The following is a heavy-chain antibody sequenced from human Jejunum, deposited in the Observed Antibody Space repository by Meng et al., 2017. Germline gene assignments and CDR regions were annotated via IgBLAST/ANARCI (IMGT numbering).Heavy chain of an antibody. J-gene: IGHJ4*02. CDR1: GYTFTDYY. Sequence: AAVKVSCKTSGYTFTDYYMHWLRQAPGQGREGMGWINPDSGATNYAPKFQGRVTMTRDKSITTAYMELYRLTSDDSAVYYCARGGGGLAYWGQGPLVTVSS. CDR3: ARGGGGLAY. CDR2: INPDSGAT. D-gene: IGHD3-16*01. V-gene: IGHV1-2*02.